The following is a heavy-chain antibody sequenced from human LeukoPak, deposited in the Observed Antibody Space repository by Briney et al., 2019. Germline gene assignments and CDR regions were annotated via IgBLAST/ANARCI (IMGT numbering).Heavy chain of an antibody. D-gene: IGHD3-9*01. V-gene: IGHV3-30*18. J-gene: IGHJ4*02. Sequence: GRSLRLSCAASGFTFSSYSMHWVRQAPGEGLEWVAVISYDGSNKYYADSVKGRFTISRDNSKNTLYLQMNSLRAEDTAVYYCAKGGYFDWLFPDYWGQGTLVTVSS. CDR1: GFTFSSYS. CDR3: AKGGYFDWLFPDY. CDR2: ISYDGSNK.